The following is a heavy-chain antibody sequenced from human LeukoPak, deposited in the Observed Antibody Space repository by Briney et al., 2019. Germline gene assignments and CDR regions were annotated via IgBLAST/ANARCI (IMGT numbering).Heavy chain of an antibody. V-gene: IGHV3-23*01. J-gene: IGHJ6*02. Sequence: GGSLRLSCAASGFRFTDYFMSWVRQAPGKGLEWVAGLGRSGEYKYYADSVKGRFTISRDNSKDTVSLQMNSLRAEDSAIYFCVKDRPCETCMPMDAWGQGTTVTVSS. CDR1: GFRFTDYF. CDR3: VKDRPCETCMPMDA. D-gene: IGHD2-2*01. CDR2: LGRSGEYK.